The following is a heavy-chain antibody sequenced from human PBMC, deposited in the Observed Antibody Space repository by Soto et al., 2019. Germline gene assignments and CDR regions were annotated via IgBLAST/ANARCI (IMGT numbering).Heavy chain of an antibody. V-gene: IGHV4-39*01. Sequence: SETLSLTCTLAGSSISSSRCHWCWIRQPPGKGLECISSIQYSGTTFYTPSLKSRVTLSVDTSKHQVALKLCSVTAAETAASYCVRHGIAGSYYDAFDIWGQGTMGNLSS. CDR3: VRHGIAGSYYDAFDI. J-gene: IGHJ3*02. CDR2: IQYSGTT. D-gene: IGHD1-26*01. CDR1: GSSISSSRCH.